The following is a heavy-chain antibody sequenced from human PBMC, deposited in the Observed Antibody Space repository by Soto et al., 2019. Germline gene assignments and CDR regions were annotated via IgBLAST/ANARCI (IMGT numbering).Heavy chain of an antibody. V-gene: IGHV4-59*01. CDR2: IYYSGST. Sequence: SETLSLTCTVSGGSISSYYWSWIRQPPGKGLEWIGYIYYSGSTNYNPSLKSRVTISVDTSKNQFSLKPSSVTAADTAVYYCARAWRSSGWYYFDYWGQGTLVTVSS. D-gene: IGHD6-19*01. J-gene: IGHJ4*02. CDR1: GGSISSYY. CDR3: ARAWRSSGWYYFDY.